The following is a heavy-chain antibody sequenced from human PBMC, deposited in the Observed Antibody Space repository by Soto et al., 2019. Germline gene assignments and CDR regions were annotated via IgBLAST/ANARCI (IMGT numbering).Heavy chain of an antibody. V-gene: IGHV1-8*01. CDR2: MNPNSGNT. Sequence: GASVKVSCKASGYTFTSYDINWVRQATGQGLEWMGWMNPNSGNTGYAQKFQGRVTMTRNTSISTAYMELSSLRSEDTAVYYCASKRYCSSTSCDDALDIWGQGTMGTVSS. D-gene: IGHD2-2*01. CDR3: ASKRYCSSTSCDDALDI. J-gene: IGHJ3*02. CDR1: GYTFTSYD.